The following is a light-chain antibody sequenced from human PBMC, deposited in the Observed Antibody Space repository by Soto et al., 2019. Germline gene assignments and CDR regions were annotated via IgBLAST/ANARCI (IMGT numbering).Light chain of an antibody. Sequence: DIQLTQSPSLLSASIVDRVTITCRASQSISSWLAWYQQKPGKAPKLLIYKASSLESGVPSRFSGSGSGTEFTLTISSLQPDDFATYYCQQYNSYSGWTFGQGTKVDIK. V-gene: IGKV1-5*03. J-gene: IGKJ1*01. CDR3: QQYNSYSGWT. CDR1: QSISSW. CDR2: KAS.